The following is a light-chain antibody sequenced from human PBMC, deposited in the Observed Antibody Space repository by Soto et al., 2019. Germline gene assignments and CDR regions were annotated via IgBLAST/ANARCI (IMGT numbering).Light chain of an antibody. V-gene: IGKV1-39*01. J-gene: IGKJ2*01. CDR3: QQSYSTPYT. CDR2: AAS. CDR1: QSISNH. Sequence: DIQMTQSPSSLSASVGDRVTITCRASQSISNHLSWYQQKPRKAPKLLIYAASSLQSGFPSRFSGSGSGTDFTLTISSLQPEDFATYYCQQSYSTPYTFGQGTKLEIK.